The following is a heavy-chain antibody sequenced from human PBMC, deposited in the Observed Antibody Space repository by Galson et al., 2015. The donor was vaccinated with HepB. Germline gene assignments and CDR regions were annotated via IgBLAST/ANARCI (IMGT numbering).Heavy chain of an antibody. CDR2: IYDGGTT. V-gene: IGHV3-53*01. J-gene: IGHJ5*02. CDR1: GFTVSTNY. Sequence: SLRLSCAASGFTVSTNYMTWVRQAPGKGQAPGKRLEWVSVIYDGGTTNYADSVKGRFTISRDNSKNTLYLQMSSLRAEDTAVCYCARGYNWLDPWGQGTLVTVSS. CDR3: ARGYNWLDP.